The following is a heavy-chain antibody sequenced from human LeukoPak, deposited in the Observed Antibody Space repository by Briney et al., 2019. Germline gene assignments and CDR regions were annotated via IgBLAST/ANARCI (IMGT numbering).Heavy chain of an antibody. J-gene: IGHJ4*02. Sequence: PGGSLRLSCAASGFTFSSYGMHWVRQAPGKGLEWVAFIRYDGSNKYYADSVKGRFTISRDNSKNTLYLQMNSLRAEDTAVYYCAKDQGGWFGELLGLDYWGQGTLVTVSS. D-gene: IGHD3-10*01. CDR2: IRYDGSNK. CDR1: GFTFSSYG. CDR3: AKDQGGWFGELLGLDY. V-gene: IGHV3-30*02.